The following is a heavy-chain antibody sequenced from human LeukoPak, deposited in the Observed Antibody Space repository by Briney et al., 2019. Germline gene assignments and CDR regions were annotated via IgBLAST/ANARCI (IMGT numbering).Heavy chain of an antibody. V-gene: IGHV1-46*01. D-gene: IGHD2-2*01. CDR1: GYTFTSYY. CDR3: ARARCSSTSCYRGFHWFDP. J-gene: IGHJ5*02. Sequence: ASVKVSCKASGYTFTSYYMHWVRQAPGQGLEWMGIINPSGGSTSYAQKFQGRVTMTRDTSTSTAYMELRSLRSDDTAVYYCARARCSSTSCYRGFHWFDPWGQGTLVTVSS. CDR2: INPSGGST.